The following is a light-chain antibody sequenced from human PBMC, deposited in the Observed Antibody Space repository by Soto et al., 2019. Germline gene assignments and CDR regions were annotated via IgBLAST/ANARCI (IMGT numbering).Light chain of an antibody. CDR3: HQRQSWPRT. CDR1: QTISSW. J-gene: IGKJ1*01. CDR2: KAS. Sequence: DIQMTQSPSTLSGSVGDRVTITCRASQTISSWLAWYQQKPGKAPKLLIYKASNLESGVPSRFSGSGSGTDFTLTISDVQPEDFALYYCHQRQSWPRTFGQGTKVDIK. V-gene: IGKV1-5*03.